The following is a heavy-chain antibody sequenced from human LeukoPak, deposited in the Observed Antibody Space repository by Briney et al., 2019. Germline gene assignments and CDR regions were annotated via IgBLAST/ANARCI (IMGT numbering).Heavy chain of an antibody. D-gene: IGHD5-12*01. V-gene: IGHV4-59*08. Sequence: SETLSLTCTVSGGSISSHLWNWIRQTPGKGVEWLGRISYSGSTIYNPSLKSRITISVDTSKDQFSLKLNSLTAADTAVYDCARRQTVAAGYADNGNWLDPWGQGTMVTV. CDR2: ISYSGST. CDR3: ARRQTVAAGYADNGNWLDP. J-gene: IGHJ5*02. CDR1: GGSISSHL.